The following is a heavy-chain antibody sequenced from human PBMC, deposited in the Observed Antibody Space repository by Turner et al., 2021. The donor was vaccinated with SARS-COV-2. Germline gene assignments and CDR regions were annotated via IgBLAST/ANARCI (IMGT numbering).Heavy chain of an antibody. CDR3: ARDHRPVVVPAAKRAGSYYYGMDV. J-gene: IGHJ6*02. Sequence: EVQLVESGGGLVKPGGSLRLPCAASGFTFSSLSMNWVRQAPGKGLEWVSSIRSSSSYIYYADSVKGRFTISRDNAKNSLYLQMNSLRAEDTAVYYCARDHRPVVVPAAKRAGSYYYGMDVWGQGTTVTVSS. CDR1: GFTFSSLS. CDR2: IRSSSSYI. D-gene: IGHD2-2*01. V-gene: IGHV3-21*01.